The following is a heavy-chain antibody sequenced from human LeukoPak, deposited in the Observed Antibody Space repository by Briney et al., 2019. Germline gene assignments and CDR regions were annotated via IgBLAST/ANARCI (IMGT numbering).Heavy chain of an antibody. CDR2: IYYSGST. J-gene: IGHJ5*02. CDR1: GGSISSYY. CDR3: ARGPPGGQFDP. Sequence: SETLSLTCTVSGGSISSYYWSWIRQPPGKGLEWIGYIYYSGSTNYNPSLKSRVTISVDTSKNQFSLRLSSVTAADTAVYYCARGPPGGQFDPWGQGTLVTVSS. D-gene: IGHD3-10*01. V-gene: IGHV4-59*01.